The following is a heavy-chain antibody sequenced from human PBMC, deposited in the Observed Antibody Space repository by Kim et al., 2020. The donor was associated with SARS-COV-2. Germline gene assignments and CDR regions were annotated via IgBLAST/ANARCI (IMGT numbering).Heavy chain of an antibody. CDR2: ISYDGSHK. D-gene: IGHD4-17*01. CDR1: EFTFNINV. CDR3: ARNVPYGDYATVRDV. J-gene: IGHJ6*02. V-gene: IGHV3-30-3*01. Sequence: GGSLRLSCAASEFTFNINVITWVRQAPGKGLEWLALISYDGSHKYYGDSVKGRFTVSRDNSKNTVSLQMDGLRAEDTAVYHCARNVPYGDYATVRDVWGQGTTVTVSS.